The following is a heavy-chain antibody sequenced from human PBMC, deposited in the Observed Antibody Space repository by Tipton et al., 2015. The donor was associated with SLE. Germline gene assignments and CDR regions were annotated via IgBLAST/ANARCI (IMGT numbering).Heavy chain of an antibody. V-gene: IGHV3-30*02. CDR3: AGGTGAYFDH. CDR1: GFTYSGYA. Sequence: SGFTYSGYAMHWVRQAPGKGLEWVAFIRADGSNKDYADSVKDRFTISRDNSKNTLYLQMNRLRVEDTAVYYCAGGTGAYFDHWGQGTLVTVSS. D-gene: IGHD3-16*01. J-gene: IGHJ4*02. CDR2: IRADGSNK.